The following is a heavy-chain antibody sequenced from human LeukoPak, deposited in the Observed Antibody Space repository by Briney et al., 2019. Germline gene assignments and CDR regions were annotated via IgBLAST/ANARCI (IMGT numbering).Heavy chain of an antibody. CDR3: ARVRSPRWFDP. Sequence: ASVKVSCKASGYTFTGYYMHWVRQAPGQGLEWMGGIIPIFGTANYAQKFRGRVMITTDESTSTAYMELSSLRSEDTAVYYCARVRSPRWFDPWGQGTLVTVSS. V-gene: IGHV1-69*05. J-gene: IGHJ5*02. CDR2: IIPIFGTA. CDR1: GYTFTGYY.